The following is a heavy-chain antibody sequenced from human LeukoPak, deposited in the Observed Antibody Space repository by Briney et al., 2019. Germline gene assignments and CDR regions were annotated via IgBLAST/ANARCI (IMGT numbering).Heavy chain of an antibody. J-gene: IGHJ5*02. CDR2: IHYSGST. V-gene: IGHV4-39*01. CDR1: GGSISRNTHY. Sequence: PSETLSLTCSVSGGSISRNTHYCGWIRQPPGKGLEWIGSIHYSGSTYYNPSLKSRVTISLDTSKNQFSLKVTSVTAADTAVYYCARQTVVGPTDDPWGQGTLVTVSS. CDR3: ARQTVVGPTDDP. D-gene: IGHD1-26*01.